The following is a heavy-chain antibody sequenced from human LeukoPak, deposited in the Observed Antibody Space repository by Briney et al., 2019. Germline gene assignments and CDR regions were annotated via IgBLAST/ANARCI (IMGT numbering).Heavy chain of an antibody. CDR3: ARDTTGTAFDP. Sequence: SETLSLTCIVSGASISGYYWSWIRHPAGKGLEWIGRLQPSGATNYKPSLESRVTMSVDTSKNQFSLSLTSVTAADTAVYYCARDTTGTAFDPWGQGTLVTVSS. V-gene: IGHV4-4*07. J-gene: IGHJ5*02. CDR2: LQPSGAT. D-gene: IGHD1-1*01. CDR1: GASISGYY.